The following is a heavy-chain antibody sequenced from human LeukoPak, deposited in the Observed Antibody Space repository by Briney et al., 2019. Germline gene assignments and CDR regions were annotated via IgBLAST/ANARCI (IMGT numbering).Heavy chain of an antibody. CDR3: GREAGKGTTIVWFDP. CDR1: GGSFSGYY. Sequence: SETLSLTCAVYGGSFSGYYWSWIRQPPGKGLEWIGEINHSGSTNYNPSLKSRVTISVDTSKNQFSLKLSSVTAADTAVYYWGREAGKGTTIVWFDPWGQGTLVTVSS. CDR2: INHSGST. D-gene: IGHD1/OR15-1a*01. J-gene: IGHJ5*02. V-gene: IGHV4-34*01.